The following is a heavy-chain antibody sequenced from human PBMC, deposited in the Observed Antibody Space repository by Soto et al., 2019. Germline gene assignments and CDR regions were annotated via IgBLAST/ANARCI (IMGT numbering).Heavy chain of an antibody. V-gene: IGHV4-31*03. J-gene: IGHJ6*02. CDR1: GGSVSSGSNY. Sequence: QVQLRESGPGLVQASQTLSLVCTVSGGSVSSGSNYWSWIRQRPQGGLEWLGYISYSGTTYYNPSLKSRVTISEDTSKNQLSLNLKSVTAADTAVYYCARSIGRAAAGNSGGMDVWGQGTTVTVSS. CDR2: ISYSGTT. D-gene: IGHD6-13*01. CDR3: ARSIGRAAAGNSGGMDV.